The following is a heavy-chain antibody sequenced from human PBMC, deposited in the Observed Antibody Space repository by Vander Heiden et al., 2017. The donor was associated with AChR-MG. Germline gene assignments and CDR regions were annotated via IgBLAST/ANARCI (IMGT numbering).Heavy chain of an antibody. J-gene: IGHJ5*02. Sequence: QVQLVQSGAEVRKPGASVKVSCKASGYTFTNFFIHWVRQAPGQGLEWMGWINPNSGGTDSAQTFQGRVSLTRDTSINTAYMELTRLRSEDTAVYYCARSRASGPNTYFDPWGQGALVIVSS. CDR3: ARSRASGPNTYFDP. D-gene: IGHD3-16*01. CDR1: GYTFTNFF. CDR2: INPNSGGT. V-gene: IGHV1-2*02.